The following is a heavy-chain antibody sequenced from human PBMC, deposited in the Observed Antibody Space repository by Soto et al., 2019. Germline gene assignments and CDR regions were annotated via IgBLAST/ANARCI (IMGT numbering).Heavy chain of an antibody. J-gene: IGHJ4*01. CDR2: IITAFGTT. D-gene: IGHD5-18*01. Sequence: QVQLVQSGPEVKKPGSSVKVSCKASGDTFNSYVITWVRQAPGQGLEWLGGIITAFGTTSYAQNFQDRLTITAEEAATPDHMELSSLTSDDTAMYYCTRSYGYTFGGSLDNWGHGTLVTVSS. CDR1: GDTFNSYV. CDR3: TRSYGYTFGGSLDN. V-gene: IGHV1-69*01.